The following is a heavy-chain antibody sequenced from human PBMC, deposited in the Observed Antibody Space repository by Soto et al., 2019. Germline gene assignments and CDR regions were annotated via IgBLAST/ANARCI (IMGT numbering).Heavy chain of an antibody. V-gene: IGHV1-69*06. D-gene: IGHD2-2*01. Sequence: QVQLVQSGAEVKKPGSPVKVSCKASGGTFSSYAISWVRQAPGQGLEWMGGIIPIFGTANYARKFQGRVTITADRSTSTADMELSSLRSEDTAVYYCARASTLTVHCGSVSCPRMDVWGQGTTVTVSS. J-gene: IGHJ6*02. CDR1: GGTFSSYA. CDR3: ARASTLTVHCGSVSCPRMDV. CDR2: IIPIFGTA.